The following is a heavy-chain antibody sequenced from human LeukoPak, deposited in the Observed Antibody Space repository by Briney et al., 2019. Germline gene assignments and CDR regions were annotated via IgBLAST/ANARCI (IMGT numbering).Heavy chain of an antibody. D-gene: IGHD6-13*01. CDR3: ARDSSSDYYYYGMDV. CDR1: GFTVSSNY. CDR2: IYSGGST. Sequence: GGSLRLSCAASGFTVSSNYMSWVRQAPGKGLEWVSVIYSGGSTYYADSVKGRFTISRDNSKNTLYLQMNSLRAEDTAVYYCARDSSSDYYYYGMDVWGQRTTVTVSS. J-gene: IGHJ6*02. V-gene: IGHV3-66*01.